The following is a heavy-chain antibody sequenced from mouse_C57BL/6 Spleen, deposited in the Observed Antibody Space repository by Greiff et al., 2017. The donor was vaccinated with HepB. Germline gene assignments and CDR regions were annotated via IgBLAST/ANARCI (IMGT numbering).Heavy chain of an antibody. V-gene: IGHV1-81*01. CDR3: ARPGGYDGFDY. D-gene: IGHD2-2*01. CDR1: GYTFTSYG. Sequence: VQLQQSGAELARPGASVKLSCKASGYTFTSYGISWVKQRTGQGLEWIGEIYPRSGNTYYNEKFKGKATLTADKSSSTAYMELRSLTSEDSAVYFFARPGGYDGFDYWGQGTTLTVSS. CDR2: IYPRSGNT. J-gene: IGHJ2*01.